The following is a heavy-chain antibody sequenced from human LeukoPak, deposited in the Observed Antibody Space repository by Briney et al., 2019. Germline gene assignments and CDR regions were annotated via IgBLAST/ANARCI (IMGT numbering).Heavy chain of an antibody. J-gene: IGHJ4*02. D-gene: IGHD2-2*01. CDR3: ARDICDGRTSCYRAGVYCDY. V-gene: IGHV4-4*07. CDR1: GGSLSSDY. CDR2: IYTTGNT. Sequence: PSDTLSLTCTVSGGSLSSDYWSWIRQPAAKGLEWIGRIYTTGNTNYNPSLKGRVTMSVDTSKNQFSLRLSSVTAADTAVYYCARDICDGRTSCYRAGVYCDYWGQGTLVTVS.